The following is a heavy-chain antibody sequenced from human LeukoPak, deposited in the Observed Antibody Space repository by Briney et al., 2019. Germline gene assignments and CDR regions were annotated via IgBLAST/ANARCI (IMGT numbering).Heavy chain of an antibody. J-gene: IGHJ4*02. CDR3: ARTTTPHYYGSGSYALGY. V-gene: IGHV3-74*01. Sequence: PGGSLRLSCAASGFTLSSYSMHWVRQAPGKGLVWLSRINSDGSSTIYADSVKGRFTISRDIAKNTLYLQMNSLRAEDTAVYYCARTTTPHYYGSGSYALGYWGQGTLVTVPS. CDR2: INSDGSST. D-gene: IGHD3-10*01. CDR1: GFTLSSYS.